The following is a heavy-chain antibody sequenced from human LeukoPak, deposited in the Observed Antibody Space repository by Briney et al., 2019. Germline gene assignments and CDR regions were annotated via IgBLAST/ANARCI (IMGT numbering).Heavy chain of an antibody. CDR1: GDSVSSGRYY. CDR2: IYYSGNV. D-gene: IGHD5-12*01. Sequence: LETLSLTCNVSGDSVSSGRYYWSWIRQPPGKGLEWIGNIYYSGNVNYNPSLMSRITISIDTSKKQFFLRLNSVTAADTAVYYCARDSDIVATMIRPNKYYYGMDVWGQGTTVSVS. CDR3: ARDSDIVATMIRPNKYYYGMDV. J-gene: IGHJ6*02. V-gene: IGHV4-61*01.